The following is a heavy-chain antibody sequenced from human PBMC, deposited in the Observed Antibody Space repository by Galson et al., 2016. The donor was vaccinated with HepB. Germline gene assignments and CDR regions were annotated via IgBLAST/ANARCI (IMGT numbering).Heavy chain of an antibody. V-gene: IGHV3-21*04. CDR1: GFTFSSYS. J-gene: IGHJ4*02. Sequence: SLRLSCAASGFTFSSYSMNWVRQAPGKGLEWVSSISSSSSYIYYADSVKGRFTISRDNAKNSLYLQMNSLGAEDTALYYRARGNYVWGNYRYTLDYWGQGTLVTVSS. CDR3: ARGNYVWGNYRYTLDY. D-gene: IGHD3-16*02. CDR2: ISSSSSYI.